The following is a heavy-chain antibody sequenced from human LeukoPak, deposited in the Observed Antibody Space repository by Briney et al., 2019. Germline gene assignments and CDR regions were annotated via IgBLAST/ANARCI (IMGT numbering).Heavy chain of an antibody. CDR1: GGSFSGYY. D-gene: IGHD4-23*01. J-gene: IGHJ3*02. Sequence: PSETLSLTCAVCGGSFSGYYWSWIRQPPGKGLEWIGEINHSGSTNYNPSLKSRVTISVDTSKNQFSLKLSSVTAADTAVYYCARNPPAGGPDAFDIWGQGTMVTVSS. CDR3: ARNPPAGGPDAFDI. V-gene: IGHV4-34*01. CDR2: INHSGST.